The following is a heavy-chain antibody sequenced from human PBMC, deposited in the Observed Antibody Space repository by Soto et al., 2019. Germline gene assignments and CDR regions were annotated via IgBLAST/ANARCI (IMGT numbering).Heavy chain of an antibody. V-gene: IGHV3-7*01. J-gene: IGHJ4*02. CDR3: ARDLKAYYYDSSGSRPFDY. CDR1: GFTFSSYW. D-gene: IGHD3-22*01. CDR2: IKQDGSEK. Sequence: GGSLRLSCAASGFTFSSYWMSWVRQAPGKGLEWVANIKQDGSEKYYVDSVKGRFTISRDNAKNSLYLQMNSLRAEDTAVYYCARDLKAYYYDSSGSRPFDYWGQGTLVTVS.